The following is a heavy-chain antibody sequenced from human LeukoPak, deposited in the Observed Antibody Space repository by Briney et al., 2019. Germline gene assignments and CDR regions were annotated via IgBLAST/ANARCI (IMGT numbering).Heavy chain of an antibody. V-gene: IGHV3-53*01. D-gene: IGHD6-19*01. CDR3: ARGSGSGWPLDR. Sequence: PGGSVRLSCAAPGVIVSRNFMSWGRQALGKGLQWVAIMYAGGTTDYSDSVRGRSHISRDSSDNTLSLQINSLRAEDTAVYYCARGSGSGWPLDRWGQGALVTVSS. J-gene: IGHJ5*02. CDR1: GVIVSRNF. CDR2: MYAGGTT.